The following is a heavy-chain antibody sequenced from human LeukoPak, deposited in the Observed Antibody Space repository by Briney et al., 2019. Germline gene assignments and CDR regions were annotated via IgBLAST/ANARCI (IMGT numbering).Heavy chain of an antibody. J-gene: IGHJ6*03. Sequence: GASVKVSCKASGYTFTRYDINWVRQAAGQGLEWMGWMNPNSGNTGYAQKFQGRVTITRNTSISTAYMELSSLTSEDTAVYYCARDKTGAIYYYYMDVWGKGTTVTVSS. CDR2: MNPNSGNT. CDR3: ARDKTGAIYYYYMDV. V-gene: IGHV1-8*03. CDR1: GYTFTRYD. D-gene: IGHD1-26*01.